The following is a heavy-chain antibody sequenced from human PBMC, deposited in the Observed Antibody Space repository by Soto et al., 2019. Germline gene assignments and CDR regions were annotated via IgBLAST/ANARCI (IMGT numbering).Heavy chain of an antibody. CDR2: MYYTGST. CDR1: GDSISSNSFY. J-gene: IGHJ5*01. CDR3: ARTPDS. V-gene: IGHV4-39*02. Sequence: QLQLQESGPGLVKPSETLSLTCTVSGDSISSNSFYWGWIRQPPGKGLEWIGSMYYTGSTYYNPFLKCRVLIAADTYKRCFSLQQSSVTAADTPVHYWARTPDSSGQGTMGTVSS.